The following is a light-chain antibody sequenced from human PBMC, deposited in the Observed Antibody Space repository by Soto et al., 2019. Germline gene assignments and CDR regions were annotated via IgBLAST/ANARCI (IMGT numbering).Light chain of an antibody. CDR2: GAS. CDR3: HQCGVTPRT. CDR1: QSVKSVY. V-gene: IGKV3-20*01. J-gene: IGKJ1*01. Sequence: EIVLTQSPGTLSLSPGERATLSCRASQSVKSVYLAWYQQRPGQAPRLLIFGASSRASGIPDRFSGSGSGTDFSFVIRCLDSEEFAEYYRHQCGVTPRTFCHGNNVEIK.